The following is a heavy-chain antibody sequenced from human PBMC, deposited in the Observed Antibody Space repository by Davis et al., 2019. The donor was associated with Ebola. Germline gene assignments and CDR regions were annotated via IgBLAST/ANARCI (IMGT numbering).Heavy chain of an antibody. J-gene: IGHJ5*02. CDR3: AKNDTVSKWFDP. Sequence: SVKVSCKASGDTFSPYTWNWVRQAPGQGLEWMGGIIPIFHAAHYAQEFKGRLKITADESTTTAYMELSGLSSDDTATYYCAKNDTVSKWFDPWGQGTLVTVSS. V-gene: IGHV1-69*13. CDR2: IIPIFHAA. CDR1: GDTFSPYT. D-gene: IGHD4-11*01.